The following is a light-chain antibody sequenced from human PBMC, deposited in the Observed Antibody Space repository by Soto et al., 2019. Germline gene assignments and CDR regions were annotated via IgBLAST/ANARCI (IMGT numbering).Light chain of an antibody. J-gene: IGKJ1*01. CDR2: AGS. Sequence: DIQMTQSPSSLSASVGERVTITCRASQSISSYLNWYQQKPGKAPKLLIYAGSSLQSGVPSRFSGSGSGTDFTLTISSLQPEDFATYYCQQSYSTRWTFGQGTKVDIK. V-gene: IGKV1-39*01. CDR1: QSISSY. CDR3: QQSYSTRWT.